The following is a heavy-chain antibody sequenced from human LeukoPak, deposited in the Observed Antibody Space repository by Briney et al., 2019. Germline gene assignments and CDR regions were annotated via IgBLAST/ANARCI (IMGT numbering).Heavy chain of an antibody. D-gene: IGHD5-24*01. CDR2: ISGSDGRT. CDR1: GFTFSDYA. Sequence: GGSLRLSCAASGFTFSDYAMTWVRQAAGKGLEWVSVISGSDGRTYYADSVMGRFTISRDNSKNTLYLQMNSLRAEDTAVYYCARVRDGYNPFDYWGQGTLVTVSS. J-gene: IGHJ4*02. V-gene: IGHV3-23*01. CDR3: ARVRDGYNPFDY.